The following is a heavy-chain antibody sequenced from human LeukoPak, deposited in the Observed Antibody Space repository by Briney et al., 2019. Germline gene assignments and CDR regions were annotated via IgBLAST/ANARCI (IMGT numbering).Heavy chain of an antibody. CDR3: ARDYSGSLDY. V-gene: IGHV4-61*01. CDR1: GGSLSSAHG. J-gene: IGHJ4*02. D-gene: IGHD3-10*01. CDR2: SQNSGCT. Sequence: SETLSLTCTVSGGSLSSAHGWSWIRQPPGKGLEWIGYSQNSGCTNCNPSLRSRVTISVDTSKNQFSLKLSSVTAADTAVYYCARDYSGSLDYWGQGTLVTVSS.